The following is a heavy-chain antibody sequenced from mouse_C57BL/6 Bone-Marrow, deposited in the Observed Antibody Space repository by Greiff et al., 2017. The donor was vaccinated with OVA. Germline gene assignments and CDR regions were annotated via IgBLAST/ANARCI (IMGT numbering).Heavy chain of an antibody. CDR2: ISSGGSYT. CDR1: GFTFSSYG. J-gene: IGHJ2*01. V-gene: IGHV5-6*02. Sequence: EVKLQQSGGDLVKPGGSLKLSCAASGFTFSSYGMSWVRQTPDKRLEWVATISSGGSYTSYPDSVQGRFTISRDNAKNTLYLQMSSLKSEDTAMYYCARRDYYFDYWGQGTTLTVSS. CDR3: ARRDYYFDY.